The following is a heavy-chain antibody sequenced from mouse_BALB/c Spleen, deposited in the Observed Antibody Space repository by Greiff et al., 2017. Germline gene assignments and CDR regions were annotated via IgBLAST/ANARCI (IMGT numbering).Heavy chain of an antibody. CDR1: GYTFSSYW. J-gene: IGHJ3*01. CDR2: ILPGSGST. V-gene: IGHV1-9*01. CDR3: ARGGYGSRRGFAY. Sequence: VQLVESGAELMKPGASVKISCKATGYTFSSYWIEWVKQRPGHGLEWIGEILPGSGSTNYNEKFKGKATFTADTSSNTAYMQLSSLTSEDSAVYYCARGGYGSRRGFAYWGQGTLVTVSA. D-gene: IGHD1-1*01.